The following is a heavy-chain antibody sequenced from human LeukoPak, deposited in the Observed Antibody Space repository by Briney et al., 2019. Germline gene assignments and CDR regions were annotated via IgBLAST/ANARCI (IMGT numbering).Heavy chain of an antibody. V-gene: IGHV1-2*02. CDR2: INPNSGGT. D-gene: IGHD2-2*01. J-gene: IGHJ5*02. CDR1: GYTFIGYY. Sequence: GASVKVSCKASGYTFIGYYMHWVRQAPGQGLEWMGWINPNSGGTNYAQKFQDRVTMTRDTSISTVYMELSSLRSEDTAVYYCARSLNRYCSSTSCYSPSGWFDPWGQGTLVTVSS. CDR3: ARSLNRYCSSTSCYSPSGWFDP.